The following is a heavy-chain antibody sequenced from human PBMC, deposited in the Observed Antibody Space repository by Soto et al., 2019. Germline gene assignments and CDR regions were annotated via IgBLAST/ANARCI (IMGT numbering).Heavy chain of an antibody. Sequence: SETLSLTCTVSGDSINSGDYYWIWIRQPPGEGLEYIGSIYYRGSTYYNPSLKSRVTISIDTSNNKFSLNLSSVTAADTAVYDCVRGRLRGYYCEYWGQGALGTVSS. V-gene: IGHV4-30-4*01. D-gene: IGHD5-12*01. CDR1: GDSINSGDYY. J-gene: IGHJ4*02. CDR2: IYYRGST. CDR3: VRGRLRGYYCEY.